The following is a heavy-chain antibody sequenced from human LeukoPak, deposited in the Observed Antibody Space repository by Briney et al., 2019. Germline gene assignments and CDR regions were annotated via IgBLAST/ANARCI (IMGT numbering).Heavy chain of an antibody. CDR2: ISAYNGNT. CDR3: ARDHPYSSSSDGGSDY. V-gene: IGHV1-18*01. D-gene: IGHD6-6*01. J-gene: IGHJ4*02. Sequence: ASVKVSCKASGYTFTSYGTSWVRQAPGQGLEWMGWISAYNGNTNYAQKLQGRVTMTTDTSTSTAYMELRSLRSDDTAVYYCARDHPYSSSSDGGSDYWGQGTLVTVSS. CDR1: GYTFTSYG.